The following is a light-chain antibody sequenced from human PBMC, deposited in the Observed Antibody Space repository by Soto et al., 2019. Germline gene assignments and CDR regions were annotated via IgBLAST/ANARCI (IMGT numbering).Light chain of an antibody. V-gene: IGKV1-5*03. CDR1: QSISSW. CDR3: QQYNAYPWT. CDR2: KAS. Sequence: DIPITQFPFTLSASVGDRVTITCRASQSISSWLAWYQQKPGKAPKLLIYKASTLESGVPSNFSGSGSGTEFTLTISSLQPEDFATYYCQQYNAYPWTFGQGTKVDIK. J-gene: IGKJ1*01.